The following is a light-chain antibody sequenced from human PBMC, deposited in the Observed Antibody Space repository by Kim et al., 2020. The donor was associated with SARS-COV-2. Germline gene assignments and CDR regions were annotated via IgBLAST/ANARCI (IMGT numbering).Light chain of an antibody. V-gene: IGKV3-20*01. J-gene: IGKJ2*01. CDR3: QQYGSSYT. CDR1: QSVSRNC. Sequence: SSSAGESVTLTCRASQSVSRNCLDWYQQQAGQAPRLRIYGAASRATGIPNRFSGSASGTDFTITISRLESEDFAGYYCQQYGSSYTFGQGTKLEI. CDR2: GAA.